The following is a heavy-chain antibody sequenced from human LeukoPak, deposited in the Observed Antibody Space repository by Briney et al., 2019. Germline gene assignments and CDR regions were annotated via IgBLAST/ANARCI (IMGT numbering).Heavy chain of an antibody. CDR1: GFTFSSYA. CDR2: ISSNGGST. D-gene: IGHD3-10*01. CDR3: ARRSHGSTAFDY. Sequence: TGGSLRLSCAASGFTFSSYAMHWVRQAPGKGLEYVSAISSNGGSTYYANSVKGRFTISRDNSKNTLYLQMGSLRAEDMAVYYCARRSHGSTAFDYWGQGTLVTVSS. J-gene: IGHJ4*02. V-gene: IGHV3-64*01.